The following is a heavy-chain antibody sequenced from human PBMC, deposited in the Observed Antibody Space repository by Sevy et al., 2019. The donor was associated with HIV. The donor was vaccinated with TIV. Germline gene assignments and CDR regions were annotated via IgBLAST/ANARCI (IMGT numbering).Heavy chain of an antibody. CDR2: IYTNEST. CDR3: ARVGGHSYGYSAFDI. J-gene: IGHJ3*02. V-gene: IGHV4-61*02. CDR1: GGSISSGNYY. Sequence: SETLSLTCTVSGGSISSGNYYWSWIRQPAGKGLEWIGRIYTNESTNYNPSLKSRVTISVDTSKNQFSLKLSSVTAADTAVYYCARVGGHSYGYSAFDIWGQGTMVTVSS. D-gene: IGHD5-18*01.